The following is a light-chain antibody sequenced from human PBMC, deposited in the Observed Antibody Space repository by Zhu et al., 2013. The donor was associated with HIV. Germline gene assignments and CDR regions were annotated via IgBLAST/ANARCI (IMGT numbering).Light chain of an antibody. CDR2: GAS. Sequence: DIQLTQSPSFLSASVGDRVTITCRASQRISTFLAWYQQKPGKAPQLLIYGASTLEGGVPSRFSGSGSGAEFTLTISSLQPEDFATYYCQQFENYPLTFGGGTKVEI. V-gene: IGKV1-9*01. CDR1: QRISTF. CDR3: QQFENYPLT. J-gene: IGKJ4*01.